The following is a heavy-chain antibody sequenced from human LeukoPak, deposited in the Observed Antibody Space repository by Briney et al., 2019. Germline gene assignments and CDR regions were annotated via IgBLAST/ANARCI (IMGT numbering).Heavy chain of an antibody. D-gene: IGHD1-26*01. V-gene: IGHV3-48*01. J-gene: IGHJ4*02. CDR2: ISTTSSNI. Sequence: TGGSLRLSCAASGFTFNTYTMHWIRQAPGKGLEWVSYISTTSSNIYYADSVKGRFTISRDNVKNSLYLQMNSLTAEDTAVYYCARDRSAYSGSYYGYWGQGTLVTVSS. CDR3: ARDRSAYSGSYYGY. CDR1: GFTFNTYT.